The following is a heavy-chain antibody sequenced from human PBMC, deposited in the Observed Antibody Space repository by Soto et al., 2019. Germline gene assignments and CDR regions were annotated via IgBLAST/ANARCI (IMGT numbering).Heavy chain of an antibody. CDR3: ATERYQVISDGMDV. Sequence: ASVKVSCKASGYTFTGYYVHWVREAPGQGLEWMGWINPETGATSYAQKFQGRVTLSRDTSINTAYLELSNLTFDDAAVYFCATERYQVISDGMDVWGQGTPVSAYS. CDR2: INPETGAT. J-gene: IGHJ6*01. V-gene: IGHV1-2*02. D-gene: IGHD2-2*01. CDR1: GYTFTGYY.